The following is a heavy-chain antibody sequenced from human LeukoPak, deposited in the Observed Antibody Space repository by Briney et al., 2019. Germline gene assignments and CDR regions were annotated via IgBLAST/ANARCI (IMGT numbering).Heavy chain of an antibody. J-gene: IGHJ4*02. D-gene: IGHD2-2*01. CDR3: ARDRGASTSIPPDH. CDR2: ISSSSSYI. Sequence: GGSLRLSCAASGVTFSSYTMNWVRQAPGKGLEWVSSISSSSSYIYYADSVKGRFTISRDNAKNSLYLQMNGLRAEDTAVYYCARDRGASTSIPPDHWGQGTLVTVSS. V-gene: IGHV3-21*01. CDR1: GVTFSSYT.